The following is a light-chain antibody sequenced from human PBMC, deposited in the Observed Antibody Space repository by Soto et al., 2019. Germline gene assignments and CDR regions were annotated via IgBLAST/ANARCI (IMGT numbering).Light chain of an antibody. CDR1: QSVSSY. V-gene: IGKV3-11*01. J-gene: IGKJ5*01. Sequence: EIGLSQSPATLSLSPGERATLSCRASQSVSSYLSWYQQKPCQAPRLLIYGASKRATGIPARFSGSGSGTDFTLTTSSIEPEDFAVYYCQQRSNWVPFGQGTRLEI. CDR3: QQRSNWVP. CDR2: GAS.